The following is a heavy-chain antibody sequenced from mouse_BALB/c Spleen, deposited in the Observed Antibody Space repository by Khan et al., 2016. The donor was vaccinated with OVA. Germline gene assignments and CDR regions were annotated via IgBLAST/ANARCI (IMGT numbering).Heavy chain of an antibody. J-gene: IGHJ1*01. Sequence: QIQVVQSGPELKKPGETVKISCKASGYTFTNYGMNWVKQAPGKALKWMGWINTYTGEPKYADDFKGRFAFSLETSATTAYLQINNLNNEDTANYFCARVGNYWYFDVWGAGTTVTVSS. V-gene: IGHV9-3-1*01. CDR2: INTYTGEP. CDR3: ARVGNYWYFDV. D-gene: IGHD2-1*01. CDR1: GYTFTNYG.